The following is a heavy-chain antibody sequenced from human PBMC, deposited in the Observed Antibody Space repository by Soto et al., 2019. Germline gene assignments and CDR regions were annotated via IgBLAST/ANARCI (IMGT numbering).Heavy chain of an antibody. J-gene: IGHJ6*02. CDR2: INPKSGST. Sequence: GASVKVSCKASGYTVTSYYMHWVRQVPGQGLEWMGIINPKSGSTTYAEKFQGRVTMTRDTSTNTVYMELTSLTSGDTAAYYCARAGIAYCTSTTCYLYYYVMDVWGQGTTVTVSS. CDR1: GYTVTSYY. CDR3: ARAGIAYCTSTTCYLYYYVMDV. V-gene: IGHV1-46*01. D-gene: IGHD2-2*01.